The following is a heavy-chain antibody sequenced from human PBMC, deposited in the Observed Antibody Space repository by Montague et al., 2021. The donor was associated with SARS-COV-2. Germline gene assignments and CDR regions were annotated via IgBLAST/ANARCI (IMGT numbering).Heavy chain of an antibody. Sequence: LRLSCAASGFTFSTFWMTWVRQVPGKGLEWVANIKQDGSEKYYVDSVKGRFTISRDNAKNSLYLQLDSLRAEDTAVYYCARGYDSSGYQYWGQGTLVTVSS. CDR2: IKQDGSEK. D-gene: IGHD3-22*01. CDR1: GFTFSTFW. J-gene: IGHJ4*02. CDR3: ARGYDSSGYQY. V-gene: IGHV3-7*05.